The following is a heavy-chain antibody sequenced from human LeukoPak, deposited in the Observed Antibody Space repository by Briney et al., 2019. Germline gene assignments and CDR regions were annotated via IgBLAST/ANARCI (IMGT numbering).Heavy chain of an antibody. Sequence: ASVKVSCKASGYTFTSYYMHWVRQAPGQGLDWMGIINPSGGSTSYAQKFQGRVTMTRDTSTSTVYMELSSLRSEDTAVYYCARDGRYSSRWGRLMSNWFDPWGQGTLVTVSS. CDR1: GYTFTSYY. V-gene: IGHV1-46*01. CDR2: INPSGGST. D-gene: IGHD6-13*01. CDR3: ARDGRYSSRWGRLMSNWFDP. J-gene: IGHJ5*02.